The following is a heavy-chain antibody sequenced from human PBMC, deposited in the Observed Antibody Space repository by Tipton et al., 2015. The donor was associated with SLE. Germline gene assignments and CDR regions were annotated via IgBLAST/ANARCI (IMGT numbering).Heavy chain of an antibody. J-gene: IGHJ4*02. CDR1: GGSISSYY. Sequence: LRLSCTVSGGSISSYYWSWIRQPPGKGLEWIGYIYYSGSTNYNPSLKSRVTISVDTSKNQFSLKLSSVTAADTAVYYCARHWNGDLTPLWYWGQGTLVTVSS. CDR2: IYYSGST. V-gene: IGHV4-59*08. CDR3: ARHWNGDLTPLWY. D-gene: IGHD4-17*01.